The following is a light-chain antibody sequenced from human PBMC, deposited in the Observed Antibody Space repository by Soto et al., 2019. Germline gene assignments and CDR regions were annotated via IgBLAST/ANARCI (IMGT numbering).Light chain of an antibody. CDR2: TDS. CDR1: ALPKQY. Sequence: SYELTQPPSVSVSPGQTARITCSGDALPKQYAYWYQQKPGQAPVLVIYTDSERPSGIPERFSGSSSGTTVTLTISGVQAEDEADYYCPSADSSGTSRVFGGGTKLTVL. J-gene: IGLJ3*02. CDR3: PSADSSGTSRV. V-gene: IGLV3-25*03.